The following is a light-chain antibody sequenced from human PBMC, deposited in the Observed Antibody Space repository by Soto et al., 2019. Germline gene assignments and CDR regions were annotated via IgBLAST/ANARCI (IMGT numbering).Light chain of an antibody. CDR2: NVY. CDR1: SSDIGAYNY. CDR3: SAYTVSRTYV. J-gene: IGLJ1*01. V-gene: IGLV2-14*03. Sequence: QSVLTQPPSASGSPGQSVTISCTGTSSDIGAYNYVSWFQQHPGEAPKLMIYNVYDRPSGISYRFSGSKSGNTASLTISGLQGEDEADYYCSAYTVSRTYVFGTGTKLTVL.